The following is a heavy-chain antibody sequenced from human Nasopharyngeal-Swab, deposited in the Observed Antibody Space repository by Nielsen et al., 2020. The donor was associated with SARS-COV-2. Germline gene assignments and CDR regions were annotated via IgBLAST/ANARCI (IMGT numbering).Heavy chain of an antibody. CDR1: GFTFSSYA. CDR3: AISIFRVAQNYFDY. V-gene: IGHV3-23*01. D-gene: IGHD3-3*01. CDR2: ISGSGGST. J-gene: IGHJ4*02. Sequence: GESLKISCAASGFTFSSYAMSWVRQAPGKGLEWVSAISGSGGSTYYADSVKGRFTITRDNSKNTLYLQMNSLRAEDTAVYYCAISIFRVAQNYFDYWGQGTLVTVSS.